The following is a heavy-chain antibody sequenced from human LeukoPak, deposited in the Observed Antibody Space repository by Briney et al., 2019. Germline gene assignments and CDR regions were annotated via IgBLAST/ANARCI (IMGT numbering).Heavy chain of an antibody. Sequence: PSETLSLTCTVSGGSISSGGYYWSWIRQPQGQGLEWIVYIYHSGSTYYNPSLKSRVTISVNRSKNQFSLKLSSVTAADTAVYYCARDDPPGTYYYDSSGYRPLDYWGQGTLVTVSS. V-gene: IGHV4-30-2*01. D-gene: IGHD3-22*01. CDR1: GGSISSGGYY. CDR2: IYHSGST. J-gene: IGHJ4*02. CDR3: ARDDPPGTYYYDSSGYRPLDY.